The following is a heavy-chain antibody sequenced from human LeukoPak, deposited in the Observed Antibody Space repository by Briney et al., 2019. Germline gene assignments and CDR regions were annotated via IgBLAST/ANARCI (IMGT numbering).Heavy chain of an antibody. CDR2: IYVNGIT. CDR3: SRRAYYDSSGYHPTSGYFDL. V-gene: IGHV4-4*08. D-gene: IGHD3-22*01. CDR1: CGSMFNYY. J-gene: IGHJ2*01. Sequence: SETLSLTCTVSCGSMFNYYWNWIRQPPGKGLEWIGYIYVNGITNYSPSLRSRGTISIATSKNQFSLRLTSVTAADTAMYYCSRRAYYDSSGYHPTSGYFDLWGRGTLVSVSS.